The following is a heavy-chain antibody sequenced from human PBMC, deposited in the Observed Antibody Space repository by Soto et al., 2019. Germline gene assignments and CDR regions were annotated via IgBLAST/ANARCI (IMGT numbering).Heavy chain of an antibody. CDR1: GGSISSYY. V-gene: IGHV4-59*01. D-gene: IGHD5-12*01. CDR3: ARGNHRWLQLWYFDL. CDR2: IYYSGST. Sequence: SETLSLTCTVSGGSISSYYWSWIRQPPGKGLEWIGYIYYSGSTNYNPSLKSRVTISVDTSKNHFSLKLSSVTAADTAVYYCARGNHRWLQLWYFDLWGRGTLVT. J-gene: IGHJ2*01.